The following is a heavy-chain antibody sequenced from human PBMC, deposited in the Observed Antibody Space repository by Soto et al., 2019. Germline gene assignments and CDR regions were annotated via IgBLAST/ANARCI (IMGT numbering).Heavy chain of an antibody. CDR3: AREAKAGIAADGYDFDY. CDR2: FSAYNGNT. CDR1: GYTFTSYG. D-gene: IGHD6-13*01. Sequence: QVQLVQSGAEVKKPGASVKVSCKASGYTFTSYGISWVRQAPGQGLQWMGWFSAYNGNTNYAQKLQGRVTMTTDTTTSAAYMQLRSMRSDDTAVYYCAREAKAGIAADGYDFDYWGQGTLVTVSS. J-gene: IGHJ4*02. V-gene: IGHV1-18*01.